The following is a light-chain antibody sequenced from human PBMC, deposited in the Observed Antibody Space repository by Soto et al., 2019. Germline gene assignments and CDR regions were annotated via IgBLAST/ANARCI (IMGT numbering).Light chain of an antibody. Sequence: IVMPQSPATLSVSPGERATLSCRASQSVSSNLAWYQQKPGQAPRLLIYGASTRATGIPARFSVSGSGTEFTLTFSSLQSEDFAVYYCQQYNNLPFTFGPGTKVDIK. CDR2: GAS. J-gene: IGKJ3*01. CDR1: QSVSSN. V-gene: IGKV3-15*01. CDR3: QQYNNLPFT.